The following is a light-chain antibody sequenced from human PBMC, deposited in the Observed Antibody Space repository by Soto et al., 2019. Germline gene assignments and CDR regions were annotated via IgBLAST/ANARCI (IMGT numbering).Light chain of an antibody. CDR1: QSVNSN. J-gene: IGKJ2*01. CDR3: QQYNSWPRT. CDR2: AAS. Sequence: EIVMTQSPATLSVSPGERATLSCRASQSVNSNLAWYQQKPGQAPRLLIYAASTRATGIPARFSGSGSGTEFTLTISSLQSEDFAVYYCQQYNSWPRTFGQGTKLEIK. V-gene: IGKV3-15*01.